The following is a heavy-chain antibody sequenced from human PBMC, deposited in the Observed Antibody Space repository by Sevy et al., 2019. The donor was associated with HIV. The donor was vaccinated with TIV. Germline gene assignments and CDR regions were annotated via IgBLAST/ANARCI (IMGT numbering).Heavy chain of an antibody. V-gene: IGHV3-30-3*01. J-gene: IGHJ6*02. CDR3: ARDAGYGEDYYYGMDV. D-gene: IGHD4-17*01. CDR1: GFTFSSFA. CDR2: TSFDGSNK. Sequence: GGSLRLSCAASGFTFSSFAMHWVRQAPGKGLEWVAVTSFDGSNKYNADSVKGRFTISRDNSKNTLYLQMNSLRANDTALYYCARDAGYGEDYYYGMDVWGQGTTVTVSS.